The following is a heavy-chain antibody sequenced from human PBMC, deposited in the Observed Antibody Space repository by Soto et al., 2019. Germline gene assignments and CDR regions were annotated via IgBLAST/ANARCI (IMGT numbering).Heavy chain of an antibody. D-gene: IGHD1-1*01. J-gene: IGHJ2*01. CDR3: AREVPSRYFDL. CDR1: GASFSDCY. V-gene: IGHV4-34*01. CDR2: INHSGST. Sequence: QVRLQQWGAGQLKLSETLCLTCAVYGASFSDCYWNWIRQPPGKGLEWIGEINHSGSTIYNTSLESRVTISLDTSRKQFTLKMRSATAADTAVYYCAREVPSRYFDLWGRGTPVTVSS.